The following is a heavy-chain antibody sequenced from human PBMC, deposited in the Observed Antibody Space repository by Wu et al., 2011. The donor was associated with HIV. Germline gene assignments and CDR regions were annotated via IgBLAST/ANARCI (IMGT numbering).Heavy chain of an antibody. CDR3: ARDLVPDYGDSFVGSGAFDI. V-gene: IGHV1-18*01. CDR2: ISAYNGNT. CDR1: GYTFTSYG. D-gene: IGHD4-17*01. J-gene: IGHJ3*02. Sequence: QVQLVQSGAEVKKPGASVKVSCKASGYTFTSYGISWVRQAPGQGLEWMGWISAYNGNTNYAQKLQGRVTMTTDTSTSTAYMELRSLRSDDTAVYYCARDLVPDYGDSFVGSGAFDIWGQGTMVTVSS.